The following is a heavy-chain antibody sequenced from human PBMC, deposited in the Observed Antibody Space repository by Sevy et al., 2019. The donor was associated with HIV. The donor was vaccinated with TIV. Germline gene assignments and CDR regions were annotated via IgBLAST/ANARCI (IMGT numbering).Heavy chain of an antibody. D-gene: IGHD3-10*01. CDR1: GFTFSSYE. Sequence: SLKISCAASGFTFSSYEMNWVRQAPGKGLEWVSYISSSGSTIYYANSVKGRFTISRVNAKNSLYLQMNSLRAEDTAVYYCAGGYYGSGSPWGQETLVTVSS. CDR3: AGGYYGSGSP. J-gene: IGHJ5*02. V-gene: IGHV3-48*03. CDR2: ISSSGSTI.